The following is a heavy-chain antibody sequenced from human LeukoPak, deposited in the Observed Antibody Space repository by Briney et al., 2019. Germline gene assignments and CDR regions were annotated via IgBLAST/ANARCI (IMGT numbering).Heavy chain of an antibody. V-gene: IGHV3-7*01. CDR3: AREGSYDAFDI. J-gene: IGHJ3*02. CDR2: IKQDGSEK. D-gene: IGHD3-10*01. Sequence: GGSLRLSCAASGFTFSSYWMGWVRQAPGKGLEWVANIKQDGSEKYYVDSVKGRFTISRDNAKNSLYLQMNSLRAEDTAVYYCAREGSYDAFDIWGQGTMVTVSS. CDR1: GFTFSSYW.